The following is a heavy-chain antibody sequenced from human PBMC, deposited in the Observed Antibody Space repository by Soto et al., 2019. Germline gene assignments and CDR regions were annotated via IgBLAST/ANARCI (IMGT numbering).Heavy chain of an antibody. V-gene: IGHV4-31*03. Sequence: PSETLSLTCSVSGGSVTGGGDYWSWIRQLPGKGLEWIGYIYHTGSTFYNPSLKSRVTISLDTSKSQFSLKLTSVTAADTAMYSCAWSPARSMFDYWGQGSPVTVSS. D-gene: IGHD3-3*01. J-gene: IGHJ4*02. CDR1: GGSVTGGGDY. CDR3: AWSPARSMFDY. CDR2: IYHTGST.